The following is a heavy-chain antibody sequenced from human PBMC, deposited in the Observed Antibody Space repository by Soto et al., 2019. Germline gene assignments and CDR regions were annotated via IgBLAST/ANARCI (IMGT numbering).Heavy chain of an antibody. CDR1: GFTFSSYW. CDR3: ARDTRTQWLRLDPYFDY. Sequence: PGGSLRLSCAASGFTFSSYWMSWVRQAPGKGLEWVANIKQDGSEKYHVDSVKGRFTISRDNAKNSLYLQMNSLRAEDTAVYYCARDTRTQWLRLDPYFDYWGQGTRVTVSS. J-gene: IGHJ4*02. CDR2: IKQDGSEK. D-gene: IGHD5-12*01. V-gene: IGHV3-7*01.